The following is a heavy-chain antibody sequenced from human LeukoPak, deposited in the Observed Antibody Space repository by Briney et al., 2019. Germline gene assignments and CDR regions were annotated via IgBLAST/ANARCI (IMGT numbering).Heavy chain of an antibody. V-gene: IGHV3-23*01. Sequence: GGSLRLSCAASGFTFSSYGMSWVRQAPGKGLEWVSAISGGGGTTYYADSVKGRFTISRDNSKNTLYLQMNSLRAEDTAVYYCAKDGPLTMVRGSYMDVWGKGTTVTISS. CDR1: GFTFSSYG. CDR3: AKDGPLTMVRGSYMDV. D-gene: IGHD3-10*01. CDR2: ISGGGGTT. J-gene: IGHJ6*03.